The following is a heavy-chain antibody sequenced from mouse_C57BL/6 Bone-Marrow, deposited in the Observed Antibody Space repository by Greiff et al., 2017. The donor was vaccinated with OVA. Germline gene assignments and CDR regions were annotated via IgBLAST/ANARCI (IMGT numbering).Heavy chain of an antibody. CDR1: GYTFTSYW. CDR3: ARRGYGNPWFAY. D-gene: IGHD2-1*01. CDR2: IHPNSGST. V-gene: IGHV1-64*01. J-gene: IGHJ3*01. Sequence: VQLQQPGAELVKPGASVKLSCKASGYTFTSYWMHWVKQRPGQGLEWIGMIHPNSGSTNYNEKFKSKATLTVDKSYSTAYTQLSSLTSEDAAVYYCARRGYGNPWFAYWGQGTLVTVSA.